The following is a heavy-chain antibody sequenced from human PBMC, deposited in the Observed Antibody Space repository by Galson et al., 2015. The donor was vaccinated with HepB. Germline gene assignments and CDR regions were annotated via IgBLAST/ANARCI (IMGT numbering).Heavy chain of an antibody. CDR3: ANLLLWFGEPGVVSYMDV. CDR2: ISSSSSYI. D-gene: IGHD3-10*01. J-gene: IGHJ6*03. Sequence: SLRLSCAASGFTFSSYSMNWVRQAPGKGLEWVSSISSSSSYIYYADSVKGRFTISRGNAKNSLYLQMNSLRAEDTAVYYCANLLLWFGEPGVVSYMDVWGKGTTVTVSS. CDR1: GFTFSSYS. V-gene: IGHV3-21*01.